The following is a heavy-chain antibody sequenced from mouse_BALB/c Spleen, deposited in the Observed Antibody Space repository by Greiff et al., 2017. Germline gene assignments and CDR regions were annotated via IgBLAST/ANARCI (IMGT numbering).Heavy chain of an antibody. CDR1: GFSLTSYG. CDR3: ARDGGYDVAY. Sequence: VMLVESGPGLVAPSQSLSITCTVSGFSLTSYGVHWVRQPPGKGLEWLGVIWAGGSTNYNSALMSRLSISKDNSKSQVFLKMNSLQTDDTAMYYCARDGGYDVAYWGQGTLVTVSA. J-gene: IGHJ3*01. CDR2: IWAGGST. D-gene: IGHD2-2*01. V-gene: IGHV2-9*02.